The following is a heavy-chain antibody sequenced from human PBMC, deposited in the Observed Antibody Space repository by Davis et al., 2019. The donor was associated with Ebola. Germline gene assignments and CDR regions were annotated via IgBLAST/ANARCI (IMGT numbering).Heavy chain of an antibody. CDR3: TTTTTASDY. CDR1: VFTFSGSA. V-gene: IGHV3-73*01. Sequence: GESLKIPRAAPVFTFSGSAMHWVRQASGKGLEWVGRIRSKANRYATAYAASVKGRFTISRDDSKNTAYLQMNSLKTEDTAVYYCTTTTTASDYWGQGTLVTVSS. J-gene: IGHJ4*02. D-gene: IGHD4-11*01. CDR2: IRSKANRYAT.